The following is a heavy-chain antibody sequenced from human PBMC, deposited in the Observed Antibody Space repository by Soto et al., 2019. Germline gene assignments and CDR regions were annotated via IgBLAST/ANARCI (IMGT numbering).Heavy chain of an antibody. CDR2: IYYSGST. V-gene: IGHV4-31*03. CDR3: ARAGRGYYYGSGSYYLFDY. CDR1: GGSISSGGYY. D-gene: IGHD3-10*01. Sequence: QVQLQESGPGLVKPSQTLSLTCTVSGGSISSGGYYWSWIRQHPGKGLEWIGYIYYSGSTYYNPSLKSRATISVDTSKNQFSLKLSSVTAADTAVYYCARAGRGYYYGSGSYYLFDYWGQGTLVTVSS. J-gene: IGHJ4*02.